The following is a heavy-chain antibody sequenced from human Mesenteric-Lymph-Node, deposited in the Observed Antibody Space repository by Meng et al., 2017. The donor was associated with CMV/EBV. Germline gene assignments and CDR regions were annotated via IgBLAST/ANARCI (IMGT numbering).Heavy chain of an antibody. CDR2: IQPADFNT. J-gene: IGHJ4*02. Sequence: GGSLRLSCKGSGYSFTSYWIGWVRQLPGKGPEWMGIIQPADFNTLYSPSFQGLVTISADRSTSTAFLQWSSLKASDTAMYFCARHPVAAPTYFDYWGQGALVTVS. CDR1: GYSFTSYW. V-gene: IGHV5-51*01. D-gene: IGHD6-19*01. CDR3: ARHPVAAPTYFDY.